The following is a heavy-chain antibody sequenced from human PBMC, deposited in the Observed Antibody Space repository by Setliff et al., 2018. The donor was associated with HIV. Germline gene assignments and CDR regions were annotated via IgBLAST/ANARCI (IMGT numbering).Heavy chain of an antibody. CDR2: MNPNSGNT. Sequence: GASVKVSCKASGYTFTNYDISWVRQAAGQGLEWMGWMNPNSGNTGYARKFQGRVTMTRKTSISTAYMELRSLRSDDTAVYYCARGYCSSTSCYGIYYFDNWGQGTPVTVSS. V-gene: IGHV1-8*01. D-gene: IGHD2-2*01. CDR3: ARGYCSSTSCYGIYYFDN. CDR1: GYTFTNYD. J-gene: IGHJ4*02.